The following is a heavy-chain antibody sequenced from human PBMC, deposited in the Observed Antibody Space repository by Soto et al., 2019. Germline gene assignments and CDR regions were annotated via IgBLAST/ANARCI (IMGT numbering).Heavy chain of an antibody. CDR3: ARHAYGDSPWVAFDI. J-gene: IGHJ3*02. D-gene: IGHD4-17*01. CDR1: GGSISSYY. Sequence: SETLSLTCTVSGGSISSYYWSWIRQPPGKGLEWIGYIYYSGSTNYNPSLKSRVTISVDTSKNQFSLKLSSVTAADTAVYYCARHAYGDSPWVAFDIWGQGTMVTVSS. CDR2: IYYSGST. V-gene: IGHV4-59*08.